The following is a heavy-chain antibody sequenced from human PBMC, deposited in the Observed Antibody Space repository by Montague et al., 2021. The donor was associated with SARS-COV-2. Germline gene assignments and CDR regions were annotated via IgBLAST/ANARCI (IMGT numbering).Heavy chain of an antibody. CDR1: GGSISSGSYY. V-gene: IGHV4-61*02. J-gene: IGHJ5*02. D-gene: IGHD2-2*01. CDR2: IYTSGGA. Sequence: TLSLTCSVSGGSISSGSYYWSWIRQPAGKGLEWIGRIYTSGGAYYNPSLNSRVTISVDTSKNQFSLNLTSVTAADTAVYYCARAALPGPKNRFDPWGQGTLVTVSS. CDR3: ARAALPGPKNRFDP.